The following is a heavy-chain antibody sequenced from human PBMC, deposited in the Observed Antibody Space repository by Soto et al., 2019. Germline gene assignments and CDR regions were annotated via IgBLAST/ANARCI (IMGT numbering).Heavy chain of an antibody. Sequence: VQLLESGGGLVQPGGSLRLSCAASGFTFSNYAMSWVRQAPGKGLEWVSAVSGSGVNTYYADSVQGRFTISRDNSKNMLNLQMNSLRAEDTAVYYCAKLNLFVSAAAGRGPFDYWGQGTLVTVSS. CDR2: VSGSGVNT. D-gene: IGHD6-13*01. V-gene: IGHV3-23*01. CDR1: GFTFSNYA. CDR3: AKLNLFVSAAAGRGPFDY. J-gene: IGHJ4*02.